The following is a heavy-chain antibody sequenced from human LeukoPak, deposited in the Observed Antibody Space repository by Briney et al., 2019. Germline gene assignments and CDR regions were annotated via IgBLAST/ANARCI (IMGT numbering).Heavy chain of an antibody. V-gene: IGHV3-7*01. CDR2: IKQDGSEK. CDR1: GFTFSSYW. Sequence: GGSLRLSCAASGFTFSSYWMSWVRQAPGKGLEWVANIKQDGSEKYYVDSVKGRFTISRDNAKNSLYLQMNSLRAEDTAVYYCARGCSGGSCYGWFDPWGQGTLVTVSS. CDR3: ARGCSGGSCYGWFDP. J-gene: IGHJ5*02. D-gene: IGHD2-15*01.